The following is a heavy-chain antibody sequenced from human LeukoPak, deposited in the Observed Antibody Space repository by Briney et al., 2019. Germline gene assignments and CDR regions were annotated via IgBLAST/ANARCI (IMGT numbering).Heavy chain of an antibody. J-gene: IGHJ4*02. CDR2: ISSSSSYI. CDR3: AKGRSWPDYFDY. V-gene: IGHV3-21*04. D-gene: IGHD6-13*01. CDR1: GFTFSSYS. Sequence: GGSLRLSCAASGFTFSSYSMNWVRQAPGKGLEWVSSISSSSSYIYYADSVKGRFTISRDNAKNSLYLQMNGLRAEDTALYYCAKGRSWPDYFDYWGQGTLVTVSS.